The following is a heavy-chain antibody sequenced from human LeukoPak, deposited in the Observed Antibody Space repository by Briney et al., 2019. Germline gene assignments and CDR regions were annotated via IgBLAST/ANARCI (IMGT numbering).Heavy chain of an antibody. J-gene: IGHJ6*03. CDR2: IYTSGST. D-gene: IGHD3-3*01. V-gene: IGHV4-61*02. Sequence: PSETLSLTCTVSGGSISSGSYYWSWIRQPAGKGLEWIGRIYTSGSTNYNPSLKSRVTISVDTSKNQFSLKLSSVTAADTAVYYCAREDGFFGVVHYYYYYYMDVWGKGTTVTVSS. CDR3: AREDGFFGVVHYYYYYYMDV. CDR1: GGSISSGSYY.